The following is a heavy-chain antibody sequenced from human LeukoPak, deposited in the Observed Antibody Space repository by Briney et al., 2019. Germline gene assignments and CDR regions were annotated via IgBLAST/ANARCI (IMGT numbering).Heavy chain of an antibody. J-gene: IGHJ4*02. CDR2: IYSGGST. Sequence: QPGGSLRLSCAASGFTVSSNYMSWVRQAPGRGLEWVSVIYSGGSTSYADFVKGRFTISRDNAKNTLYLQMNSLRAEDTAVYYCAREGDGSNPFDYWGQGTLVTVSS. D-gene: IGHD4-23*01. V-gene: IGHV3-66*01. CDR1: GFTVSSNY. CDR3: AREGDGSNPFDY.